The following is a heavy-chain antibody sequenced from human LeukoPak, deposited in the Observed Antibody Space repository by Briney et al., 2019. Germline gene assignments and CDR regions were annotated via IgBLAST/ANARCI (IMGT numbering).Heavy chain of an antibody. CDR3: ARGGLSIAVAV. CDR2: ISTSSSYI. D-gene: IGHD6-19*01. CDR1: GFTFSSYS. V-gene: IGHV3-21*01. Sequence: PGGSLRLSCAASGFTFSSYSMNWVRQAPGKGLEWVSSISTSSSYIYYADSVKGRFTISRDNAKNSLYLQMNSLRAEDTAVYYCARGGLSIAVAVWGQGTLVTVSS. J-gene: IGHJ4*02.